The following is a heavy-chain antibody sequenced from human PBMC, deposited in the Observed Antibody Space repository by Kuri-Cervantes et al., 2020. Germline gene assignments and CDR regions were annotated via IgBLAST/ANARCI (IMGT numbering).Heavy chain of an antibody. J-gene: IGHJ1*01. V-gene: IGHV4-59*12. D-gene: IGHD3-3*01. CDR3: AFSNYEPRFQY. CDR1: GGSISGFY. CDR2: IYYSGST. Sequence: SETLSLTCTVSGGSISGFYWSWMRQPPGKGLEWIGYIYYSGSTTYNPSLKSRVIISVDTSKNQFSLKLSSVTAADTAVYYCAFSNYEPRFQYWGQGTLVTVSS.